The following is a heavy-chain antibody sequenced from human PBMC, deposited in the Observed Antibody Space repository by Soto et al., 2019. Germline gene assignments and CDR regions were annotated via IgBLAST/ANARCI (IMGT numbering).Heavy chain of an antibody. CDR3: AKTPVVRSVPAAIGPTWFDP. CDR2: ISGSGGST. D-gene: IGHD2-2*02. J-gene: IGHJ5*02. V-gene: IGHV3-23*01. CDR1: GFTFSSYA. Sequence: GRSLRLSCAASGFTFSSYAMSWVRQAPGKGLEWVSAISGSGGSTYYADSVKGRFTISRDNSKNTLYLQMNSLRAEDTAVYYCAKTPVVRSVPAAIGPTWFDPWGQGTLVTVSS.